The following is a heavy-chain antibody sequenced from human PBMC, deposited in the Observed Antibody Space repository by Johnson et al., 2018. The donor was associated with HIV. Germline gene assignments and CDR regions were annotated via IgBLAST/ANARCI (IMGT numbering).Heavy chain of an antibody. J-gene: IGHJ3*02. D-gene: IGHD3-22*01. V-gene: IGHV3-7*01. Sequence: EVQLVESGGGVVRPGESLRLSCAASGFTFSSYAMHWVRQAPGKGLEWVANIKQDGSEKYYVDSVKGRFTVSRDNAKNSLYLQMNSLRAEDTAVYYCARGGYYYDSYDAFDIWGQGTMVTVSS. CDR2: IKQDGSEK. CDR3: ARGGYYYDSYDAFDI. CDR1: GFTFSSYA.